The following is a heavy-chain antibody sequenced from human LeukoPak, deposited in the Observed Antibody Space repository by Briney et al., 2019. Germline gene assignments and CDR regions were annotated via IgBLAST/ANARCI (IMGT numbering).Heavy chain of an antibody. CDR2: INSDGSST. J-gene: IGHJ6*02. CDR3: ARDGGYCSRTSCYGASKGMDL. CDR1: GFTLSTYW. Sequence: PGGSLRLSCAASGFTLSTYWMHWVRQVPGKGLVWVSRINSDGSSTSYADSVKGRFTISRDNAKNTLYLQMNSLRAEDTAVYYCARDGGYCSRTSCYGASKGMDLWGQGTAVIVSS. V-gene: IGHV3-74*01. D-gene: IGHD2-2*01.